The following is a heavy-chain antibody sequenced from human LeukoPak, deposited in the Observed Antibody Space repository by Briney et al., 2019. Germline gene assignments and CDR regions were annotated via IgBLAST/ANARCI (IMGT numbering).Heavy chain of an antibody. CDR1: GYTFTSYG. CDR3: ARVKSSGWSLLVYYYYMDV. D-gene: IGHD6-19*01. V-gene: IGHV1-18*01. J-gene: IGHJ6*03. CDR2: ISAYNGNT. Sequence: ASVKLSCKASGYTFTSYGISWVRQAPGQGLEWLGWISAYNGNTDYAQTLPGRVTMTTDTSTSTAYMELRSLRSDDTAVYYCARVKSSGWSLLVYYYYMDVWGKGTTVTVSS.